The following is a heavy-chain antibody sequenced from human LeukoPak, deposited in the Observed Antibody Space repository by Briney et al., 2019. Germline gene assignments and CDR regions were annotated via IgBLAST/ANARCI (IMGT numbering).Heavy chain of an antibody. J-gene: IGHJ5*02. V-gene: IGHV3-23*01. D-gene: IGHD3-3*01. CDR1: GFTFSSYA. Sequence: PGGSLRLSCAASGFTFSSYAMGWVRQAPGEGLEWVTVISGSGGSTYYADSVKGRFTISRDNSKNTLYLQMNSLRAEDTAVYYCAKDHQIRFLEWLLGFDPWGQGTLVTVSS. CDR3: AKDHQIRFLEWLLGFDP. CDR2: ISGSGGST.